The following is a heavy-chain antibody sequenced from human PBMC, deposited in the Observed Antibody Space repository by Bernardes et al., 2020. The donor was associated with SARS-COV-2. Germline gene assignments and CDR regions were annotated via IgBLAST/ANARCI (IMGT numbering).Heavy chain of an antibody. CDR1: GDSITSNY. V-gene: IGHV4-59*01. CDR2: IYFTGRT. D-gene: IGHD3-22*01. Sequence: SETLSLTCTVSGDSITSNYWGWIRQPPGKGLEWIGDIYFTGRTNYNPSPKSRGTISVATSKKVFSLNLRSVAAADTAVYYCARGYAYYYDTIGNYPYLSFDVWGQGTTVTVSS. CDR3: ARGYAYYYDTIGNYPYLSFDV. J-gene: IGHJ3*01.